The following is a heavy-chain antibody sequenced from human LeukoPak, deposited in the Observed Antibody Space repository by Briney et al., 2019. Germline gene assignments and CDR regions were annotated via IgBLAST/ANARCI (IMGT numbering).Heavy chain of an antibody. Sequence: SETLSLTCTVSGGSISSHYWSWIRQPPGKGLEWIGHISYSGNTHYIPSLKSRVTISIDTPKNQFSLNLSSMTAADTAVYYCARGGGLYQVQKGRHNWFDPWGQGTLVTVSS. D-gene: IGHD2-2*01. CDR1: GGSISSHY. V-gene: IGHV4-59*11. J-gene: IGHJ5*02. CDR3: ARGGGLYQVQKGRHNWFDP. CDR2: ISYSGNT.